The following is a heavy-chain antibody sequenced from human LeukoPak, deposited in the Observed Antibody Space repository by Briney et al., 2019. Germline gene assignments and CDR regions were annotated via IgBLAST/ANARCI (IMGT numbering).Heavy chain of an antibody. CDR2: MNPNSGNA. D-gene: IGHD6-6*01. Sequence: RASVKVSCKASGYTFTSYDINWVRQATGQGLEWVGWMNPNSGNAGYAQKVQGRVTITRNTSISTAYMELSSLRSEDTAVYYCARFEGGSSSLDYWGQGTLVTVSS. J-gene: IGHJ4*02. V-gene: IGHV1-8*03. CDR3: ARFEGGSSSLDY. CDR1: GYTFTSYD.